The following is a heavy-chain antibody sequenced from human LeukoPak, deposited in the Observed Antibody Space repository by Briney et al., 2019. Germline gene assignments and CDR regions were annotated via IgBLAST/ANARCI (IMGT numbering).Heavy chain of an antibody. Sequence: SETLSLTCTVSGYSISTGYYWAWIRQPPGKGLEWIGSIFHSGGSYYNPSLRSRVTMSVDTSKNQFSLKLSSVTAADTAVCYCARELVVDTSMVDYWGPGTLVTVSS. V-gene: IGHV4-38-2*02. CDR2: IFHSGGS. J-gene: IGHJ4*02. CDR3: ARELVVDTSMVDY. D-gene: IGHD5-18*01. CDR1: GYSISTGYY.